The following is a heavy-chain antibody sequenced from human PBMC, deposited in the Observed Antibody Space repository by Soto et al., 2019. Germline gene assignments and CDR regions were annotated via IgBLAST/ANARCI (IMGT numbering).Heavy chain of an antibody. CDR2: IYYGGTT. CDR1: EGNSSPNC. CDR3: ARLGAYYQSPDP. D-gene: IGHD2-21*01. Sequence: SLTMSVPCTVSEGNSSPNCGSWIRQPPGKGLEWVGYIYYGGTTSYNPSLKSRVTISLETSKSQFSLRLTSVTAADSAVYYCARLGAYYQSPDPWGPGTLVTVSS. J-gene: IGHJ5*02. V-gene: IGHV4-59*08.